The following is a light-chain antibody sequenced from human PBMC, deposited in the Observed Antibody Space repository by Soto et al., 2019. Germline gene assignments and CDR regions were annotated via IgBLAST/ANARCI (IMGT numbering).Light chain of an antibody. J-gene: IGKJ1*01. CDR3: MQSARWPWT. Sequence: VDKSTITCGASQSSSYWLAWYQQKPGKAPKLLIYDASSGARGVPSRFSGSGSGTEFTLTISSLQPDDFATYYCMQSARWPWTFGPGTKVDNK. CDR1: QSSSYW. V-gene: IGKV1-5*01. CDR2: DAS.